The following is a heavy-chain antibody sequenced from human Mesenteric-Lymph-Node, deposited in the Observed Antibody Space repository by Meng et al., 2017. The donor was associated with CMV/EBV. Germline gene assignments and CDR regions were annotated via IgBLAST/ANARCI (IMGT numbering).Heavy chain of an antibody. Sequence: SVKVSCKASGGTFSSYAISWVRQAPGQGLEWMGGIIPILGIANYAQKFQGRVMITADKSTSTAYMELSSLRSEDTAVYYCATRGITGTGGWYYYGMDVWGQGTTVTVSS. CDR1: GGTFSSYA. V-gene: IGHV1-69*10. CDR2: IIPILGIA. CDR3: ATRGITGTGGWYYYGMDV. J-gene: IGHJ6*02. D-gene: IGHD1-7*01.